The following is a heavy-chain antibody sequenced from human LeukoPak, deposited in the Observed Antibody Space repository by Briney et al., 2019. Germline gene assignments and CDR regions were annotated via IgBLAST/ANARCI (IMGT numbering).Heavy chain of an antibody. D-gene: IGHD3-22*01. CDR3: ARGKHGYYDSSGYYYYMDV. CDR2: MNPNSGNT. CDR1: GYTFTGYD. J-gene: IGHJ6*03. Sequence: ASVKVSCKASGYTFTGYDINWVRQATGQGLEWMGWMNPNSGNTGYAQKFQGRVTITRNTSISTAYMELSSLRSGDTAVYYCARGKHGYYDSSGYYYYMDVWGKGTTVTVSS. V-gene: IGHV1-8*03.